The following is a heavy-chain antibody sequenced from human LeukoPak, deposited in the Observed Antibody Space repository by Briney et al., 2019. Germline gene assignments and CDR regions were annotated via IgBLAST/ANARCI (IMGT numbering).Heavy chain of an antibody. Sequence: PGGSLRLSCAASGFTVSSNYMSWVRQAPGKGLEWVSAISGSGGCTYYADSVKGRFTISRDNSKNTLYLQMNSLRAEDTAVYYCAKGWVDNWNSRDWGQGTLVTVSS. CDR2: ISGSGGCT. J-gene: IGHJ4*02. CDR1: GFTVSSNY. V-gene: IGHV3-23*01. CDR3: AKGWVDNWNSRD. D-gene: IGHD1-7*01.